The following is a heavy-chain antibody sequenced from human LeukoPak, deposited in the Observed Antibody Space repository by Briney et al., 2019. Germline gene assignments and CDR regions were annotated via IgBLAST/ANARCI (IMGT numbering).Heavy chain of an antibody. Sequence: GGSLRLSCAASGFTFSSYGMHWVRQAPGKGLEWLTIIWFDGSEKYFADSVKGRFTISRDNSKNTLYLQMNSLRAEDTAVYYCARGSGTGFDYWGQGTLVTVSS. CDR3: ARGSGTGFDY. J-gene: IGHJ4*02. V-gene: IGHV3-33*01. CDR1: GFTFSSYG. D-gene: IGHD2-8*02. CDR2: IWFDGSEK.